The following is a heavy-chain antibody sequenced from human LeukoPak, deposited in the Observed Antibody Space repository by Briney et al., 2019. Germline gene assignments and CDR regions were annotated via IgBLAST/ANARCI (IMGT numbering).Heavy chain of an antibody. Sequence: SETLSLTCTVSGGSISSCGYYWSWIRQHPGKGLEWIGYIYYSGSTYYNPSLKSRVTISVDTSKNQFSLKLSSVTAADTAVYYCARDFPITMVRGVINLPGGMDVWGQGTTVTVSS. D-gene: IGHD3-10*01. V-gene: IGHV4-31*03. CDR3: ARDFPITMVRGVINLPGGMDV. CDR1: GGSISSCGYY. J-gene: IGHJ6*02. CDR2: IYYSGST.